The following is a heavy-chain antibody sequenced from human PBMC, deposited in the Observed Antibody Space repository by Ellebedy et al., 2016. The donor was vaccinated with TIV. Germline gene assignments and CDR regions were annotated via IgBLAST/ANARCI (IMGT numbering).Heavy chain of an antibody. CDR1: GFTFSSYG. CDR2: IWYDGSNK. Sequence: PGGSLRLSCAASGFTFSSYGMHWVRQALGKGLEWVAVIWYDGSNKYYADSVKGRFTISRDNSKNTLYLQMNSLRAEDTAVYYCVPQQGVNFDYWGQGTLVTVSS. J-gene: IGHJ4*02. D-gene: IGHD6-13*01. CDR3: VPQQGVNFDY. V-gene: IGHV3-33*08.